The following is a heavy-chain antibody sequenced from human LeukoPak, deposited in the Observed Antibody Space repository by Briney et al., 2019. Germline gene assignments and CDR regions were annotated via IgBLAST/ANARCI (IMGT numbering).Heavy chain of an antibody. CDR3: ARLGYTGYSSSGDFYFDY. J-gene: IGHJ4*02. V-gene: IGHV1-46*01. Sequence: ASVKVSCKASGYTFTSYYMHWVRQAPGQGLEWMGIINPSGGSTSYAQKFQGRVTMTRDTSTSTVYMELSSLRSEDTAVYYCARLGYTGYSSSGDFYFDYCGQGTLVTVSS. CDR1: GYTFTSYY. CDR2: INPSGGST. D-gene: IGHD6-13*01.